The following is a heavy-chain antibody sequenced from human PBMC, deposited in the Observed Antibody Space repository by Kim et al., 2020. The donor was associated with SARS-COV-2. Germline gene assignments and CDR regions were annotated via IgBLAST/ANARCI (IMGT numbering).Heavy chain of an antibody. CDR1: GFTFDDYA. CDR3: AKDIRDGRFSIAVAGTFDY. Sequence: GGSLRLSCAASGFTFDDYAMHWVRQAPGKGLEWVSGISWNSGSIVYADSVKGRFTISRDNAKNSLYLQMNSLRAEDTALYYCAKDIRDGRFSIAVAGTFDYWGQGTLVTVSS. V-gene: IGHV3-9*01. J-gene: IGHJ4*02. CDR2: ISWNSGSI. D-gene: IGHD6-19*01.